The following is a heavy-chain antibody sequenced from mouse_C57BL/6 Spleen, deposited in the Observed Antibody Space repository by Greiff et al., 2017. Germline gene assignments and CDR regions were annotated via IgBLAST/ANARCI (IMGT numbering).Heavy chain of an antibody. CDR3: ARREVYSNFFDY. J-gene: IGHJ2*01. CDR2: IDPNSGGT. CDR1: GYTFTSYW. D-gene: IGHD2-5*01. V-gene: IGHV1-72*01. Sequence: QVQLQQPGAELVKPGASVKLSCKASGYTFTSYWMHWVKQRPGRGLEWIGRIDPNSGGTKYNEKFKSKATLTVDKPSSTAYMQLSSLTSKDSAVYYCARREVYSNFFDYWGQGTTLTVSS.